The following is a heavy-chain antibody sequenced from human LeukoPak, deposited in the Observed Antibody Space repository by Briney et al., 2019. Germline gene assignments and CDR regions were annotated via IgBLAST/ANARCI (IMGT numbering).Heavy chain of an antibody. V-gene: IGHV2-5*01. CDR3: AHRRLYGYCSGSGCRDAFDI. D-gene: IGHD2-15*01. J-gene: IGHJ3*02. CDR1: GFSLSTSGVG. Sequence: SGPTLVNPTQTLTLTCTFSGFSLSTSGVGVGWXXXPPGKALEWLALIYWTDDKPYSPSLKSRLTITKDASKNQVVLTMTNMDPVDTATYYCAHRRLYGYCSGSGCRDAFDIWGQGTMVTVSS. CDR2: IYWTDDK.